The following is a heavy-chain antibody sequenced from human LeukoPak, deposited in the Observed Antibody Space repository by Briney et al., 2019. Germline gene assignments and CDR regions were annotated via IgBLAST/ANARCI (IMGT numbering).Heavy chain of an antibody. Sequence: PGRSLRLSCAASGVSISTYAMHWVRQAPGKGLAWVAVISSDAANTYYADSVKGRFTISRDNSENTLYLQLHSLRPEDAAVYYCARARMESVGYYYYMDVWGEGTTVTVSS. CDR1: GVSISTYA. D-gene: IGHD1-1*01. CDR2: ISSDAANT. V-gene: IGHV3-30*01. J-gene: IGHJ6*03. CDR3: ARARMESVGYYYYMDV.